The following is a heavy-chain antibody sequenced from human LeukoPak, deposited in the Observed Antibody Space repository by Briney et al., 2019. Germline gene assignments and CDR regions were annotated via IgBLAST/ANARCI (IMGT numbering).Heavy chain of an antibody. CDR3: ARDVSAGGTNWFDP. Sequence: GASVKVSCKASGYTFTGYYIHWVRQAPGQGLEWMGWINPNSGGPNYAQKFQGRVTMTRDTSISTAYMEMSRLRSDDTAVYYCARDVSAGGTNWFDPWGQGTLSPSPQ. V-gene: IGHV1-2*02. J-gene: IGHJ5*02. CDR2: INPNSGGP. D-gene: IGHD3-16*01. CDR1: GYTFTGYY.